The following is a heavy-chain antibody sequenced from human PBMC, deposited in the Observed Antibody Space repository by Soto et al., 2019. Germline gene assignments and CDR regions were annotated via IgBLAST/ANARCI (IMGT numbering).Heavy chain of an antibody. J-gene: IGHJ4*02. CDR2: IYYSGST. Sequence: QLQLQESGPGLVKPSETLSLTCTVSGGSISSSSYYWGWIRQPPGKGLEWIGSIYYSGSTYYNPSLKSRVTISVDTSKNQFSLKLSSVTAADTAVYYCARHPTGSYPPVDYWGQGTLVTVSS. V-gene: IGHV4-39*01. CDR3: ARHPTGSYPPVDY. D-gene: IGHD1-26*01. CDR1: GGSISSSSYY.